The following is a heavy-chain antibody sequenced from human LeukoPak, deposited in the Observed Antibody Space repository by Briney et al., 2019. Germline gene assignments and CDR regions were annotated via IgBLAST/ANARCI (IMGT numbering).Heavy chain of an antibody. V-gene: IGHV4-38-2*02. D-gene: IGHD1-26*01. Sequence: PSETLSLTCTVSGYSISSGYYWGWIRQPPGKGLEWIGSIYHSGSTYYNPSLKSRVTISVDTSKNQFSLKLSSVTAADTAVYYCARVHDATSWYFDLWGRGTLVTVSS. J-gene: IGHJ2*01. CDR2: IYHSGST. CDR1: GYSISSGYY. CDR3: ARVHDATSWYFDL.